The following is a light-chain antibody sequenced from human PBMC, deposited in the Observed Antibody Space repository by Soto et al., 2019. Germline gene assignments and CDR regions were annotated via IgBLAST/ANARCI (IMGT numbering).Light chain of an antibody. Sequence: QSVLTQPASVSGSPGQSITISCTGTSSDVGSYNLVSWYQQHPGKSPKLMIYEGSKRPSGVSNRFSGSKSGTTASLTISGLQAEDEADYYCCSYAGSSTVVVFGGGTKLTVL. CDR3: CSYAGSSTVVV. CDR1: SSDVGSYNL. CDR2: EGS. J-gene: IGLJ2*01. V-gene: IGLV2-23*03.